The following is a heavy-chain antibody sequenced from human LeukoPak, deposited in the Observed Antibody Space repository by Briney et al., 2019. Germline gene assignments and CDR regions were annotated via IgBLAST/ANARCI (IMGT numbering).Heavy chain of an antibody. CDR1: GYSFTTNC. CDR3: VRHKGYYDTSGYYYCDY. J-gene: IGHJ4*02. D-gene: IGHD3-22*01. CDR2: IYPSDSQT. Sequence: GESLKISCKASGYSFTTNCIGWVRQVPGKGLEWMGIIYPSDSQTRNNPSFQGQVTISADKSSSTAYLQWSSLKASDTAMYYCVRHKGYYDTSGYYYCDYWGQGTLVTVSS. V-gene: IGHV5-51*01.